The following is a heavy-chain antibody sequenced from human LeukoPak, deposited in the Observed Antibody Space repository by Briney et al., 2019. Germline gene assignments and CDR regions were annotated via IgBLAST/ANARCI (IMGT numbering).Heavy chain of an antibody. J-gene: IGHJ4*02. Sequence: GGSLRLSCAASGFTFSSYAMTWVRRAPGKGPEWVSGIKGSGGDTYYADSVKGRFTISRDNSKNKLYLQMNSLRAEDTAVYYCARSRYSGNFVFDYWGQGTLVTVSS. V-gene: IGHV3-23*01. CDR2: IKGSGGDT. CDR1: GFTFSSYA. CDR3: ARSRYSGNFVFDY. D-gene: IGHD5-12*01.